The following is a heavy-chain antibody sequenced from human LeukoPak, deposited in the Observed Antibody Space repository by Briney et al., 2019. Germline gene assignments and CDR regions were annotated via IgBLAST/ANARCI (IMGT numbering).Heavy chain of an antibody. CDR1: GYTFTGYY. CDR2: INPNSGGT. J-gene: IGHJ4*02. D-gene: IGHD3-10*01. V-gene: IGHV1-2*02. CDR3: ARGSGTYSIYFDY. Sequence: GASVKVSCKASGYTFTGYYMHWVRQAPGQGLEWMGWINPNSGGTNYAQNFQGRVTMTRDTSISTAYMELSRLKSDDTAVYYCARGSGTYSIYFDYWGQGTLVTVSS.